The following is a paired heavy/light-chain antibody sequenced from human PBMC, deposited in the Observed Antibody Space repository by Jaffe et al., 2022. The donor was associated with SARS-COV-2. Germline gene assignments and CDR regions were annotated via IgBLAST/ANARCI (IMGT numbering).Heavy chain of an antibody. J-gene: IGHJ4*02. CDR2: INERGTER. Sequence: EVQLVESGGGLAQPGGSLRLSCTASGFIFSNHWMSWVRQAPGKGLEWVANINERGTERYYVDSMRGRFSISRDNAENSLYLDVSDLRPDDTAVYYCASVGPSIGWWGLAYWGQGTLVTVSS. V-gene: IGHV3-7*01. D-gene: IGHD2-21*02. CDR3: ASVGPSIGWWGLAY. CDR1: GFIFSNHW.
Light chain of an antibody. Sequence: DVQMTQSPSTLSASAGDRVTLTCRASQDISSSLAWYQQKPGTAPKLLIDRASILETGVPSRFSGSRSGTEFTLTINSLQPDDVATYYCQHYHYYRAAFGQGTMVEIK. CDR1: QDISSS. CDR3: QHYHYYRAA. J-gene: IGKJ1*01. CDR2: RAS. V-gene: IGKV1-5*03.